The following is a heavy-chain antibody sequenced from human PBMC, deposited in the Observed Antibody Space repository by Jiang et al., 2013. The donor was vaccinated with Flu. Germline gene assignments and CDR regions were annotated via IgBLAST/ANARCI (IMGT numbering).Heavy chain of an antibody. J-gene: IGHJ3*02. CDR3: ARTTNMGTLFGEAYAFDI. Sequence: KPTQTLTLTCTFSGFSLSTSGVGVGWIRQPPGKALEWLALIYWDDDKRYSPSLKSRLTITKDTSKNQVVLTMTNMDPVDTATHYCARTTNMGTLFGEAYAFDIWGQGTMVIVSS. D-gene: IGHD3-3*01. CDR2: IYWDDDK. V-gene: IGHV2-5*02. CDR1: GFSLSTSGVG.